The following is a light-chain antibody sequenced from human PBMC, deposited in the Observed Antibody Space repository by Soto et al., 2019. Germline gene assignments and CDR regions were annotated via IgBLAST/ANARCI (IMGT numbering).Light chain of an antibody. J-gene: IGKJ2*01. Sequence: EIVMTQSPDTLSVSPGERATLSCRASPSVSSNLAWYQQKTGQAPRLLIYGASTRATGFPARFSGSGSGTEFTLTISSLQSEDFAVYYCHHYNSWPYTFGQGTKVEIK. V-gene: IGKV3-15*01. CDR2: GAS. CDR1: PSVSSN. CDR3: HHYNSWPYT.